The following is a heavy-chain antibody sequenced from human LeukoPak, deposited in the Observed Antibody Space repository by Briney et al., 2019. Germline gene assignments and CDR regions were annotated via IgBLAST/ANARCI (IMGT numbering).Heavy chain of an antibody. J-gene: IGHJ6*03. CDR3: ARVSPPFDYDFWSGYAASPVYYYMDV. D-gene: IGHD3-3*01. CDR1: GYTFTSYD. CDR2: MNPNSGNT. Sequence: GASVKVSCKASGYTFTSYDINWVRQATGQGLEWMGWMNPNSGNTGYAQKFQGRVTMTRNTSISTAYMELRSLRSDDTAVYYCARVSPPFDYDFWSGYAASPVYYYMDVWGKGTTVTVSS. V-gene: IGHV1-8*01.